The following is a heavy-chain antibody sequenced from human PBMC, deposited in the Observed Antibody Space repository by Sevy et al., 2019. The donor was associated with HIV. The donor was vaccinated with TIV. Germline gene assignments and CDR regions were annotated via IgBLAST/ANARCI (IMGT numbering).Heavy chain of an antibody. CDR2: ISGSGYLT. CDR3: AKEGGGYYYDSSGLFDY. V-gene: IGHV3-23*01. CDR1: GFTFSSYA. Sequence: GGSLRLSCAASGFTFSSYAMSWVRQAPGKGLEWVSAISGSGYLTYYTDSVKGRFTISRDNSKNTLYLQMNSLRAEDTGVYYWAKEGGGYYYDSSGLFDYWGQGTLVTVSS. D-gene: IGHD3-22*01. J-gene: IGHJ4*02.